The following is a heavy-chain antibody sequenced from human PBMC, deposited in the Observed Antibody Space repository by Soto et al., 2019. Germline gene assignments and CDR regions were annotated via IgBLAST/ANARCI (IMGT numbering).Heavy chain of an antibody. J-gene: IGHJ6*02. CDR3: ARGSLNWNYGYYYYGMDV. Sequence: GGSLRLSCAASVFTFSSYGMHWVRQAPGKGLEWVAVIWYDGSNKYYADSVKGRFTISRDNSKNTLYLQMNSLRAEDTAVYYCARGSLNWNYGYYYYGMDVWGQGTTVTVSS. V-gene: IGHV3-33*01. D-gene: IGHD1-7*01. CDR2: IWYDGSNK. CDR1: VFTFSSYG.